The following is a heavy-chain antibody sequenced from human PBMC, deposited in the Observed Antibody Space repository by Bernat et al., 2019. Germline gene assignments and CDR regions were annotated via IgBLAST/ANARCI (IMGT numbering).Heavy chain of an antibody. CDR1: GYSFTSYW. CDR2: IYPGDSDT. Sequence: EVQLVQSGAEVKKPGESLKIPCKGSGYSFTSYWIGWVRQMPGKGLEWMGIIYPGDSDTRYSPSFKGQVNISADKSISTAYLQWSSLKASDTAMYYCARLSPPGVGATSFDYWGQGTLVTVSS. V-gene: IGHV5-51*01. D-gene: IGHD1-26*01. CDR3: ARLSPPGVGATSFDY. J-gene: IGHJ4*02.